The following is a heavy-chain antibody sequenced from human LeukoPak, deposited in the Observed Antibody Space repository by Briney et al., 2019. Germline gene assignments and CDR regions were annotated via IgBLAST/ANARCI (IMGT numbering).Heavy chain of an antibody. V-gene: IGHV1-69*06. Sequence: ASVKVSCKASGGTFSSYAISWVRQAPGQGLEWMGGIIPIFGTADYAQKFQGRVTITADKSTSTAYMELSSLRSEDTAVYYCSSPVSVVMATYLVFLWYWGQGTLVTVS. CDR1: GGTFSSYA. D-gene: IGHD5-24*01. J-gene: IGHJ4*02. CDR2: IIPIFGTA. CDR3: SSPVSVVMATYLVFLWY.